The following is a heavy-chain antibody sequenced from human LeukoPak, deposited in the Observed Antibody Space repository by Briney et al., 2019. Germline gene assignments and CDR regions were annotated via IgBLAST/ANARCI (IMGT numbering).Heavy chain of an antibody. CDR2: IYTSGST. V-gene: IGHV4-4*07. D-gene: IGHD3-22*01. CDR1: GGSISSYY. J-gene: IGHJ5*02. CDR3: ARDQYYYDSSGYYLLDP. Sequence: SETLSLTCTVSGGSISSYYWSWIRQPAGKGLEWIGRIYTSGSTNYNPSLKSRVTMSVDTSKNQFSLKLSSVTAADTAVYYCARDQYYYDSSGYYLLDPWGQETLVTVSS.